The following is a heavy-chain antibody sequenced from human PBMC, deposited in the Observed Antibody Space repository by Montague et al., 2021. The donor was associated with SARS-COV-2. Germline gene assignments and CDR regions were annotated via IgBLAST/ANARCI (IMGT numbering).Heavy chain of an antibody. CDR3: ARGAPGY. V-gene: IGHV4-34*01. CDR1: GGSFSGYW. CDR2: INHSGRT. J-gene: IGHJ4*02. Sequence: SETLSLTCAVYGGSFSGYWWTWIRQSPGKGLEGIGGINHSGRTNYNPSLKSRVTISVDTSKNKFSLDLTSVTAADTAVYYCARGAPGYWGQGTLVTVSS.